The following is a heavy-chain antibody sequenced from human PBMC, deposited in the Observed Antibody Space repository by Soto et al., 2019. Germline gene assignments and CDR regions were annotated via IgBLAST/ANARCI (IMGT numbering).Heavy chain of an antibody. J-gene: IGHJ5*02. Sequence: QVQLVQSGAEVKKPGASVKVSCKASGYTFTSYDINWVRQATGQGLEWMGWMNPNSGNTGYAQKFQGRVTMTRNTSISTAYMELSSLRSEDTAVYYCARCLIAAAVRWFDPWGQGTLVTVSS. CDR1: GYTFTSYD. V-gene: IGHV1-8*01. CDR3: ARCLIAAAVRWFDP. CDR2: MNPNSGNT. D-gene: IGHD6-13*01.